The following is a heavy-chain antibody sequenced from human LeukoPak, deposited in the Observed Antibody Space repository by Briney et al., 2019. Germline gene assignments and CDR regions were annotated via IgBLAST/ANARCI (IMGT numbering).Heavy chain of an antibody. J-gene: IGHJ3*02. CDR3: ARHSEGSVNDAFDI. Sequence: KSGGSLRLSCAASGFSFSEYYMTWIRQAPGKGLEWVSNLSSSGRYTNYADSVRGRFTISRDNAKKSLYLQMNSLRAEDTAVYYCARHSEGSVNDAFDIWGQGTKVTVSS. V-gene: IGHV3-11*03. D-gene: IGHD5-18*01. CDR1: GFSFSEYY. CDR2: LSSSGRYT.